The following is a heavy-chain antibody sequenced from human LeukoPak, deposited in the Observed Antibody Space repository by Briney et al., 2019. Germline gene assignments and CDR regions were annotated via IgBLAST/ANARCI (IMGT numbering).Heavy chain of an antibody. Sequence: TLSLTCTVSGGSISSYYWSWIRQPPGKGLEWLALIKWNDDNRYSPSLKSRLTITKDTSKNQVVLTMTNMDPVDTATYYCAHSAGGDYVQFDYWGQGTLVTVSS. J-gene: IGHJ4*02. V-gene: IGHV2-5*01. CDR2: IKWNDDN. CDR1: GGSISSYYW. CDR3: AHSAGGDYVQFDY. D-gene: IGHD4-17*01.